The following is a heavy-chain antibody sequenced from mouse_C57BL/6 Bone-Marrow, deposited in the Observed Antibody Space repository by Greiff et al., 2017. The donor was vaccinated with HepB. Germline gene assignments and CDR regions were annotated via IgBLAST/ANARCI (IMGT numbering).Heavy chain of an antibody. V-gene: IGHV14-1*01. CDR3: TTWGYYGSRGRYFDV. D-gene: IGHD1-1*01. Sequence: EVKLMESGAELVRPGASVKLSCTASGFNIKDYYLHWVKQRPEQGLEWIGRIDPEDGDTEYAPKFQGTATMTADTSSNTAYLQLSSLTSEDTAVYYCTTWGYYGSRGRYFDVWGTGTTVTVSS. J-gene: IGHJ1*03. CDR1: GFNIKDYY. CDR2: IDPEDGDT.